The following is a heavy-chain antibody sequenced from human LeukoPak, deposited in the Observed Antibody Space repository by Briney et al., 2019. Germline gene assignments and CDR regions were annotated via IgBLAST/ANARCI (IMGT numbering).Heavy chain of an antibody. CDR1: GGSISSGDYY. CDR3: ARDGDYGTFAFDI. V-gene: IGHV4-30-4*08. J-gene: IGHJ3*02. D-gene: IGHD4-17*01. CDR2: IYYSGST. Sequence: TLSLTCTVSGGSISSGDYYWSWIRQPPGKGLEWIGYIYYSGSTYYNPSLKSRVTISVDTSKNQFSLKLSSVTAADTAVYYCARDGDYGTFAFDIWGQGTMVTVSS.